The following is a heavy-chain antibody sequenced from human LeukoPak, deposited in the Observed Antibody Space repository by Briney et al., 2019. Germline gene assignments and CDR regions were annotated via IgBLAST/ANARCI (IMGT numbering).Heavy chain of an antibody. CDR3: AVGGYSYGFGAFDI. CDR1: GGSFSGYY. CDR2: INHSGST. J-gene: IGHJ3*02. D-gene: IGHD5-18*01. Sequence: SETLSLTCAVYGGSFSGYYWSWIRQPPGKGLEWIGEINHSGSTNYNPSLKSRVTISVDTSKNQFSLKLSSVTAADTAVYYCAVGGYSYGFGAFDIWGQGTMVTVSS. V-gene: IGHV4-34*01.